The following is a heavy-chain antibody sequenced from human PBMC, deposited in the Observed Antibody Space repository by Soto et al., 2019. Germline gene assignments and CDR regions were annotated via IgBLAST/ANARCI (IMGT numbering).Heavy chain of an antibody. D-gene: IGHD1-20*01. CDR2: IYHNGKT. V-gene: IGHV4-31*03. J-gene: IGHJ4*02. CDR3: ARLQASISETPVPYFDY. CDR1: GGSLTSGDYY. Sequence: QVQLQESGPGLVKPSQTLSLTCSVSGGSLTSGDYYWRWIRQYSGKGLEWIGYIYHNGKTYCNPSLESRVIISVDTSKNQFSLKLSSVTAADTAVYYCARLQASISETPVPYFDYWGQGTLVTVSS.